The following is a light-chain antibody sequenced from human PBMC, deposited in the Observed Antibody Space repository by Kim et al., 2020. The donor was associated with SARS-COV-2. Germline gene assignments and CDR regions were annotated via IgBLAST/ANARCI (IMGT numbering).Light chain of an antibody. Sequence: QSALTQPPSASGSPGQSVTISCTGTGSDIGGYNYVSWYQQHPGKAPKLIIYEVIKRPSGVPDRFAGSKSGNTASLTVSGLQAEDEADYYCLSYAGSLYVFGTGTTVTVL. CDR1: GSDIGGYNY. J-gene: IGLJ1*01. CDR2: EVI. CDR3: LSYAGSLYV. V-gene: IGLV2-8*01.